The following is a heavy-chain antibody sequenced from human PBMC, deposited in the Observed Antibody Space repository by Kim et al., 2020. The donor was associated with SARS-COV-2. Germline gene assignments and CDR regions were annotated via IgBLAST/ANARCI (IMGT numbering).Heavy chain of an antibody. Sequence: DSVKGRVNISRDNAKNCLYLEMNRLSAEETALYYCAKVLRGRNYYFYGMDVWGQGTTVTVSS. CDR3: AKVLRGRNYYFYGMDV. V-gene: IGHV3-9*01. D-gene: IGHD2-15*01. J-gene: IGHJ6*02.